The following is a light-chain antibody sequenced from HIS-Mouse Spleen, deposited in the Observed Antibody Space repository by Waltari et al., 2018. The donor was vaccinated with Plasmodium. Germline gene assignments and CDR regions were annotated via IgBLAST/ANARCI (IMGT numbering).Light chain of an antibody. Sequence: SYELTQPPSVSVSPGQTARITCSGDALPKKYAYWYQQKSGQAPVLVTYADSKRPSGIPEGFAGSSSGTMATLTIRGAQVEDEADYYCYSTDSSGNHRVFGGGTKLTVL. J-gene: IGLJ3*02. CDR1: ALPKKY. V-gene: IGLV3-10*01. CDR2: ADS. CDR3: YSTDSSGNHRV.